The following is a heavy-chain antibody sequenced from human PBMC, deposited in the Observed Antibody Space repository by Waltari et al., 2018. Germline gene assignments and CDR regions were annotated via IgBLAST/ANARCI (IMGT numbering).Heavy chain of an antibody. Sequence: QVQLVQSGAEVKKPGASGKVSCKAYGYTVSDYGLSWGRQAPGQGLEWMGWVSGNNGHTNHAQKFQGRLIMTEDTSATTVYMELTYLTSDDTAVYYCARERHRLMEEGYLMALDPWGQGTLVTVSS. J-gene: IGHJ5*02. CDR1: GYTVSDYG. D-gene: IGHD2-21*01. CDR3: ARERHRLMEEGYLMALDP. CDR2: VSGNNGHT. V-gene: IGHV1-18*01.